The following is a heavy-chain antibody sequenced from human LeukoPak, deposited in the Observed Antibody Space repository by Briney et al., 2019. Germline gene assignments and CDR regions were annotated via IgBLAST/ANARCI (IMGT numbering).Heavy chain of an antibody. Sequence: ASVKVSRKASGYTFTSYYMHWVRQAPGQGLEWMGIINPSGGSTSYAQKFQGRVTMTRDMSTSTVYMELSSLRSEDTAVYYCARAPGSGSARPPFDYWGQGTLVTVSS. CDR2: INPSGGST. CDR1: GYTFTSYY. D-gene: IGHD3-10*01. V-gene: IGHV1-46*01. J-gene: IGHJ4*02. CDR3: ARAPGSGSARPPFDY.